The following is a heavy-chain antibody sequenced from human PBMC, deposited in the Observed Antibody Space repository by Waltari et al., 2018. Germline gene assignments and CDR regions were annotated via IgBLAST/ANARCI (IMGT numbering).Heavy chain of an antibody. Sequence: QVQLQESGPGLVKPSGTLSLTCAVSGGSISSSNWWSWVRQPPGKGLEWIGEIYHSGSTNYNPSLKSRVTISVDKSKNQFSLKLSSVTAADTAVYYCARGKIRVPAAMILSWFDPWGQGTLVTVSS. CDR2: IYHSGST. D-gene: IGHD2-2*01. V-gene: IGHV4-4*02. CDR1: GGSISSSNW. J-gene: IGHJ5*02. CDR3: ARGKIRVPAAMILSWFDP.